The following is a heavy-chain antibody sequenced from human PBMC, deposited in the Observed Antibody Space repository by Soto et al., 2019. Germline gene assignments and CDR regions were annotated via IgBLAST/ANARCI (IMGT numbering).Heavy chain of an antibody. J-gene: IGHJ4*02. Sequence: QVQLVESGGGVVQPGGSLRLSCVASGFTFSRCSMHWVRQAPGNGLEWVAVLSSDGGASYYADSVKGRFTISRDNFRNTLYLQMDSLRAEDTAVYYCAREIQNCGGVSCYSVDYWGQGTLVTVSS. CDR1: GFTFSRCS. CDR2: LSSDGGAS. CDR3: AREIQNCGGVSCYSVDY. V-gene: IGHV3-30-3*01. D-gene: IGHD2-15*01.